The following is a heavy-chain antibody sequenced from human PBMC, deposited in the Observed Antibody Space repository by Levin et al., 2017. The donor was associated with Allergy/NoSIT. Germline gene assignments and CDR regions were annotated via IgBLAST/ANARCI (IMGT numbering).Heavy chain of an antibody. D-gene: IGHD3-3*02. Sequence: GGSLRLSCTASGFTFGDYAMSWFRQAPGKGLEWVGFIRSKAYGGTSEYAAAVKGRFSISRDDAKSIAYLQMNSLKTEDTAVYYCTRDHFRPGDYFDYWGQGTLVTVSS. V-gene: IGHV3-49*03. CDR2: IRSKAYGGTS. CDR3: TRDHFRPGDYFDY. CDR1: GFTFGDYA. J-gene: IGHJ4*02.